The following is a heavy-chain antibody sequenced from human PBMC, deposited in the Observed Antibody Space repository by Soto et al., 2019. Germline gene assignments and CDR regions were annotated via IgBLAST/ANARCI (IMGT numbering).Heavy chain of an antibody. Sequence: GGSLRLSCAASGFTFSSYGMHWVRQAPGKGLEWVAVIWYDGSNKYYADSVKGRFTISRDNSKNTLYLQMNSLRAEDTAVYYCARVDTAMVTFYDYWGQGTLVTVSS. V-gene: IGHV3-33*01. CDR2: IWYDGSNK. CDR3: ARVDTAMVTFYDY. J-gene: IGHJ4*02. D-gene: IGHD5-18*01. CDR1: GFTFSSYG.